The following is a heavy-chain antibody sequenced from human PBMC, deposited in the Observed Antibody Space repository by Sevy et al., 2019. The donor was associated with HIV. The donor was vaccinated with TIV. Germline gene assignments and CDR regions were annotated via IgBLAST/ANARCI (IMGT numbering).Heavy chain of an antibody. CDR3: ARDLPPSATTVAHFDR. Sequence: GGSLRLSCAASGFIFSSYEMNWVRQAPGKGLEWVSYIDHSGTTVYYSDSVKGRFTISRDNARNPLSLQMNSLRAEDTAVYYCARDLPPSATTVAHFDRWGQGTLVTVSS. CDR2: IDHSGTTV. CDR1: GFIFSSYE. V-gene: IGHV3-48*03. D-gene: IGHD4-17*01. J-gene: IGHJ4*02.